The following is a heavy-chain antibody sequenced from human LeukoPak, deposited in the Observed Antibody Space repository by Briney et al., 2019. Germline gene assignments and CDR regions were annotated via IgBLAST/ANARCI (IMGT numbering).Heavy chain of an antibody. D-gene: IGHD3-16*01. Sequence: GGSLGLSCATSEFSFSSHGMHWARQAPGKGLEWVAFEQKDGSYKKYADSVKGRFTISRDNSKNTLYLEMNSLRVEDTAVYYCANIPNSFGPDYWGQGSLVTVSS. CDR2: EQKDGSYK. V-gene: IGHV3-30*02. CDR3: ANIPNSFGPDY. CDR1: EFSFSSHG. J-gene: IGHJ4*02.